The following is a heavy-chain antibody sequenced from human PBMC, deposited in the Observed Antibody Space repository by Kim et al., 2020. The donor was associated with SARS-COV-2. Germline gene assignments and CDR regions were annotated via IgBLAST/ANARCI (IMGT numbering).Heavy chain of an antibody. Sequence: GGSLRLSCAASGFTFSSYSMNWVRQAPGKGLEWVSSISSSSSYIYYADSVKGRFTISRDNAKNSLYLQMNSLRAEDTAVYYCARDLWFGELSKRSDAFDIWGQGTMVTVSS. V-gene: IGHV3-21*01. CDR1: GFTFSSYS. CDR2: ISSSSSYI. J-gene: IGHJ3*02. CDR3: ARDLWFGELSKRSDAFDI. D-gene: IGHD3-10*01.